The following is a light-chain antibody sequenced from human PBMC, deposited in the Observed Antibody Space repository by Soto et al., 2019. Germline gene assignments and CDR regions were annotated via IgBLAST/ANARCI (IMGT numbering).Light chain of an antibody. J-gene: IGKJ1*01. CDR1: QSLSSSY. V-gene: IGKV3-20*01. Sequence: EIALTQSPGTLSLSPGERATLSCRASQSLSSSYLAWYQQKPGQAPRLLIYGASSRATGIPDRFSGSGSGTDFTLTISRLEPEAFAVYYCQQYGSSRTFGQGTKVEIK. CDR2: GAS. CDR3: QQYGSSRT.